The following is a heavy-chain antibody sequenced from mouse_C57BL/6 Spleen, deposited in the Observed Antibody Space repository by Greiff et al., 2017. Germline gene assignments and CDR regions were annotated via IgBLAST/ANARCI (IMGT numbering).Heavy chain of an antibody. D-gene: IGHD2-1*01. CDR2: IYPGNSDT. V-gene: IGHV1-5*01. Sequence: VQLQQSGTVLARPGASVKMSCKTSGYTFTSYWMHWVKQRPGQGLEWIGAIYPGNSDTSYNQKFKGKAKLTAVTSASTAYMELSSLTNEDSAVYYCTREEIYYGNMGAMDYWGQGTSVTVSS. CDR3: TREEIYYGNMGAMDY. J-gene: IGHJ4*01. CDR1: GYTFTSYW.